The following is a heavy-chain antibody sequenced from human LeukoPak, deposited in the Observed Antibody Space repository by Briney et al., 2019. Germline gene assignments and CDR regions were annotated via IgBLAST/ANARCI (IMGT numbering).Heavy chain of an antibody. CDR1: GGSISSSSYY. V-gene: IGHV4-39*07. J-gene: IGHJ3*02. Sequence: SETLSLTCTVSGGSISSSSYYWGWIRQPPGKGLEWIGYIYHSGSTYYNPSLKSRVTISVDRSKNQFSLKLSSVTAADTAVYYCASYGGNSRGYAFDIWGQGTMVTVSS. CDR2: IYHSGST. D-gene: IGHD4-23*01. CDR3: ASYGGNSRGYAFDI.